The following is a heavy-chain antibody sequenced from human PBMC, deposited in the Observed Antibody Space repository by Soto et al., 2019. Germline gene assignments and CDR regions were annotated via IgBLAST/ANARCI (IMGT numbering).Heavy chain of an antibody. J-gene: IGHJ3*01. CDR2: ISSHTGNT. CDR1: VFTSSG. V-gene: IGHV1-18*04. D-gene: IGHD3-3*01. CDR3: AREGILGLFDAYDL. Sequence: QDQLVQAGAEVKKPGASVKVSCNASVFTSSGISWVRQAPGQRLEWMGWISSHTGNTIYAQKFQGRVIMTMDTSTTTVYMELRSLRPYDTAVYLCAREGILGLFDAYDLWGQGTMVTVSS.